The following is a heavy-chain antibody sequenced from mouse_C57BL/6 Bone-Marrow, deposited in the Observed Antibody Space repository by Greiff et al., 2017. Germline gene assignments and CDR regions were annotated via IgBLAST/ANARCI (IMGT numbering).Heavy chain of an antibody. J-gene: IGHJ3*01. V-gene: IGHV5-4*03. CDR3: ARGRLLRGAY. CDR1: GFTFSSYA. Sequence: EVKLMAPGGGLVKPGGSLKLSCAASGFTFSSYAMSWVRQTPEKRLEWVATISDGGSYTYYPDNVKGRFTISRDNAKNNLYLQMSHLTSEDTAMYYCARGRLLRGAYWGQGTLVTVSA. CDR2: ISDGGSYT. D-gene: IGHD2-3*01.